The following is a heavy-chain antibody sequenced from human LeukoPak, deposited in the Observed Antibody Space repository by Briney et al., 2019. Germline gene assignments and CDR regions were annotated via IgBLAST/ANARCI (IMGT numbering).Heavy chain of an antibody. CDR3: AKDFRMDGDYYFDY. CDR1: GFTFSSYG. J-gene: IGHJ4*02. D-gene: IGHD4-17*01. CDR2: ISYDGSNK. V-gene: IGHV3-30*18. Sequence: PGRSLRLSCAASGFTFSSYGMHWVRQAPGKGLEWVAVISYDGSNKYYADSVKGRFTISRDNAKNSLYLQMNSLRAEDTALYYCAKDFRMDGDYYFDYWGQGTLVTVSS.